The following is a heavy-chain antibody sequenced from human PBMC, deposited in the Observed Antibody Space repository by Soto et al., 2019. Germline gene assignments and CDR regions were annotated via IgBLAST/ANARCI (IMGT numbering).Heavy chain of an antibody. J-gene: IGHJ6*03. D-gene: IGHD3-9*01. CDR3: ARGLTGYSQAYYYYYMDV. CDR2: IYYSGST. V-gene: IGHV4-59*01. CDR1: GGSISSYY. Sequence: PSETLSLTCTVSGGSISSYYWSWIRQPPRKGLEWIGYIYYSGSTNYNPSLKSRVTISVDTSKNQFSLKLSSVTAADTAVYYCARGLTGYSQAYYYYYMDVWGKGTTVTVSS.